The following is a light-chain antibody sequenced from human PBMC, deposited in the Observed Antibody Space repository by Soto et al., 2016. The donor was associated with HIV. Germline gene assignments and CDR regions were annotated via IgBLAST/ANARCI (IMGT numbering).Light chain of an antibody. CDR3: QQYYSSVLT. Sequence: DIQMTQPPSTLSASVGDRVTITCRASQSINSWLAWYQQKAGKAPKLLIYKASSLESGVPSRFSGSGSGTEFTLTISSLQPDDFATYYCQQYYSSVLTFGQGTTVDIK. CDR1: QSINSW. CDR2: KAS. V-gene: IGKV1-5*03. J-gene: IGKJ1*01.